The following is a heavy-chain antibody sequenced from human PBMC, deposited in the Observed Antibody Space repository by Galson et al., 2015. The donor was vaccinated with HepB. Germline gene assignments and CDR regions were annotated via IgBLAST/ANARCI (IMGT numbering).Heavy chain of an antibody. V-gene: IGHV4-34*01. CDR1: GGSFSGYY. CDR3: AREDCGGDCYSGY. D-gene: IGHD2-21*02. CDR2: INHSGST. J-gene: IGHJ4*02. Sequence: SETLSLTCAVYGGSFSGYYRSWIRQPPGKGLEWIGEINHSGSTNYNPSLKSRVTISVDTSKNQFSLKLSSVTAADTAVYYCAREDCGGDCYSGYWGQGTLVTVSS.